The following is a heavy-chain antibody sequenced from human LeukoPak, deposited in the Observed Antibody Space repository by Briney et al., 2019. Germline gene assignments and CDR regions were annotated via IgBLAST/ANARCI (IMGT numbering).Heavy chain of an antibody. J-gene: IGHJ3*02. Sequence: SQTLSLTCTVSGGSISSGGYYWSWIRQPPGKGLEWIGYIYHSGSTYYNPSLKSRVTISVDTSKNQFSLKLSSVTAADPAVYYCARHSLGDAFDIWGQGTMVTVSS. CDR2: IYHSGST. V-gene: IGHV4-30-2*01. CDR1: GGSISSGGYY. CDR3: ARHSLGDAFDI. D-gene: IGHD7-27*01.